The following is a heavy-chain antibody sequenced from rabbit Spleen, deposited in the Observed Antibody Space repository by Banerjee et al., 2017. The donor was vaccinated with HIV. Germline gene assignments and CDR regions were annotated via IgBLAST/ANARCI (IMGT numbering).Heavy chain of an antibody. CDR3: ARHMIVAGTL. J-gene: IGHJ6*01. CDR1: GFSFSSSYW. D-gene: IGHD4-1*01. CDR2: IVTDSGYT. Sequence: QSLEESGGGLVKPGASLTLTCKASGFSFSSSYWICWVRQAPGKGLEWIGCIVTDSGYTNYASWAKGRFTISRTSSTTVTLQMTSLTAADTATYFCARHMIVAGTLWGPGTLVTVS. V-gene: IGHV1S40*01.